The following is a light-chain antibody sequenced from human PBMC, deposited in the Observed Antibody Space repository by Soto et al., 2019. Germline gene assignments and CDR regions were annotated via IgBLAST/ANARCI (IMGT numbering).Light chain of an antibody. J-gene: IGLJ2*01. Sequence: QSALTQPASVSGSPGQSITISCTGTSSDVGSYNLVSWYQQHPGKAPKLMIYEGSKRPSGVSNRFSGSKSGNTASLTISGLQAEDEADYYCCSYAGSLVFGGGNQLTVL. CDR2: EGS. CDR3: CSYAGSLV. CDR1: SSDVGSYNL. V-gene: IGLV2-23*01.